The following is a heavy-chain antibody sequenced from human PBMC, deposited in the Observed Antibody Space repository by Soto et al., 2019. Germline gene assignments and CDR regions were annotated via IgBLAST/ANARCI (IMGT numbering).Heavy chain of an antibody. D-gene: IGHD2-8*02. V-gene: IGHV3-23*01. CDR1: GFNFNNYA. J-gene: IGHJ4*02. CDR2: MSGVGGSI. Sequence: EVQLLESGGGVTPPGGSLRLSCVASGFNFNNYAMSWVRQAPGKGLEWVAAMSGVGGSIYYADSVKGRFTISRDNSKNTLFLQMSILRADDTAVYYCANNPLTGGSPPGFGYYFHYWGQGTLVTVSS. CDR3: ANNPLTGGSPPGFGYYFHY.